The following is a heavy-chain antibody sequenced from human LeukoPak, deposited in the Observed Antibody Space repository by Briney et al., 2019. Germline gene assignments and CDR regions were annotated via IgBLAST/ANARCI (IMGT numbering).Heavy chain of an antibody. CDR2: ISYDGSNK. Sequence: GGSLRLSCAASGFTFSSYAMHWVRQAPGKGLEWVAVISYDGSNKYYADSVKGRFTISRDNSKNTLYLQINSLRAEDTAVYYCAKYSRVVPSAPPGYWGQGTLVTVSS. CDR3: AKYSRVVPSAPPGY. V-gene: IGHV3-30-3*02. J-gene: IGHJ4*02. D-gene: IGHD2-2*01. CDR1: GFTFSSYA.